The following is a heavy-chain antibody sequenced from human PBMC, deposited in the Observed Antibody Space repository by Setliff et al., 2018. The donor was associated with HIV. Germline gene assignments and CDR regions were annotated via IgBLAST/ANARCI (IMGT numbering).Heavy chain of an antibody. D-gene: IGHD1-1*01. Sequence: SETLSLTCNVSGGSISNYYWTWMRQPPGKRLEWVAYISYSGNTNYHPALRSRLPITRDTSNNQVSLTLRSVTPEDTAIYFCARDAELPGPPVHDAFDLWGPGTMVTVSS. CDR3: ARDAELPGPPVHDAFDL. J-gene: IGHJ3*01. CDR2: ISYSGNT. V-gene: IGHV4-59*01. CDR1: GGSISNYY.